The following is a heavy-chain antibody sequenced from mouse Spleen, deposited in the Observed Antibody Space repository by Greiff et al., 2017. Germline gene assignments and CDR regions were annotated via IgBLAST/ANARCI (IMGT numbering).Heavy chain of an antibody. D-gene: IGHD1-1*01. CDR3: TTGPSYYGSSFYAMDY. V-gene: IGHV14-4*01. Sequence: VQLQQSGAELVRPGASVKLSCTASGFNIKDDYMHWVKQRPEQGLEWIGWIDPENGDTEYASKFQGKATITADTSSNTAYLQLSSLTSEDTAVYYCTTGPSYYGSSFYAMDYWGQGTSVTVSS. J-gene: IGHJ4*01. CDR2: IDPENGDT. CDR1: GFNIKDDY.